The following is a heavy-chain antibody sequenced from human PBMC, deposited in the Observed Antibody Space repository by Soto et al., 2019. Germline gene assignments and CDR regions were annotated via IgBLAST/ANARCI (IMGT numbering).Heavy chain of an antibody. J-gene: IGHJ6*02. CDR1: SGYIHRSNR. CDR2: IYHSGST. Sequence: SGTLSLNGAYPSGYIHRSNRGSWDRQAPGNGLDRFGEIYHSGSTNYNPSLKSRVTISVDKSKNQFSLKLSSVTAADTAVYYCARASRALWFGELLEKWSYYYYGMDVWGQGTTVT. D-gene: IGHD3-10*01. V-gene: IGHV4-4*02. CDR3: ARASRALWFGELLEKWSYYYYGMDV.